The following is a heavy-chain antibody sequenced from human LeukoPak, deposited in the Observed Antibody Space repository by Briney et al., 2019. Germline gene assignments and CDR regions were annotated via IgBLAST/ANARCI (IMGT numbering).Heavy chain of an antibody. Sequence: PSETLPLTCTVSGGSINSYYWSWIRQPPGKGLEWIGYIYYSGSTNYNPSLKSRVTISVDTSKNQFSLRLSSVTAADTAVYYCARGGSYYDYWGQGTLVTVSS. CDR3: ARGGSYYDY. CDR2: IYYSGST. V-gene: IGHV4-59*01. D-gene: IGHD1-26*01. J-gene: IGHJ4*02. CDR1: GGSINSYY.